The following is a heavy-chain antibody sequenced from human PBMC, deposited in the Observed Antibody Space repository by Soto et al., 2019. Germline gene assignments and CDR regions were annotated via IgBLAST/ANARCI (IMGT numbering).Heavy chain of an antibody. Sequence: PSETLSLTCAVSGGSISISNWWSWFRQPAGKGLEWIGEIYQSGSTNSNPSLESRVTVSVDKSKNPFSLKLRSVTAADTAVYYCARAEYNWNYYYFEYWGQGTLVNVSS. CDR3: ARAEYNWNYYYFEY. CDR2: IYQSGST. V-gene: IGHV4-4*02. D-gene: IGHD1-7*01. J-gene: IGHJ4*02. CDR1: GGSISISNW.